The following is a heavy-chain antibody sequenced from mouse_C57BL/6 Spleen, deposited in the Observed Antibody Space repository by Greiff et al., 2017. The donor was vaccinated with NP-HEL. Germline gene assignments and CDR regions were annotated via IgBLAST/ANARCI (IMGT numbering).Heavy chain of an antibody. CDR2: ISSGSSTI. CDR1: GFTFSDYG. Sequence: EVQLVESGGGLVKPGGSLKLSCAASGFTFSDYGMHWVRQAPEKGLEWVAYISSGSSTIYYADTVKGRFTISRDNAKNTLFLQMTSLRSEDTAMYYCANSLLTGTWFAYWGQGTLVTVSA. J-gene: IGHJ3*01. V-gene: IGHV5-17*01. D-gene: IGHD4-1*01. CDR3: ANSLLTGTWFAY.